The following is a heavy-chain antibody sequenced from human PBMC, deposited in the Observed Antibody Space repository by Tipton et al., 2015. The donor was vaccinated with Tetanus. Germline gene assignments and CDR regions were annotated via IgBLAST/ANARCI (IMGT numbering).Heavy chain of an antibody. V-gene: IGHV5-51*01. CDR2: IYPGDSDT. CDR3: ARQKGY. Sequence: QLVQSGAEMKKPGESLKISCKASGHNSRSYWIAWVRQMPGKGLEWMGIIYPGDSDTTYSPSFQGQVTISADRFINTAYLQWSSLKASDSAMYYCARQKGYWGQGTLVTVSS. CDR1: GHNSRSYW. J-gene: IGHJ4*02.